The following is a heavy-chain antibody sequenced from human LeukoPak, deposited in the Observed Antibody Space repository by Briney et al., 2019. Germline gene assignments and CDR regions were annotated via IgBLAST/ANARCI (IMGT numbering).Heavy chain of an antibody. CDR1: GFTFSSHW. V-gene: IGHV3-21*01. CDR3: ARDPRTVRI. CDR2: ISGNSGDI. D-gene: IGHD1-1*01. J-gene: IGHJ4*02. Sequence: GGSLRLSCAASGFTFSSHWMTWVRQAPGKGLEWLSYISGNSGDINYADSVKGRFTISRDNAKNSLYLQMNSLRVEDTAVYYCARDPRTVRIWGQGTLVTVSS.